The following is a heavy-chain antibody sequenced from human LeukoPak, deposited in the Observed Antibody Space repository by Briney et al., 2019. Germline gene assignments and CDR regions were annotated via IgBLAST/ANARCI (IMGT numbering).Heavy chain of an antibody. Sequence: PGRSLRLSCAASGFTFSSYAMHWVRQAPGKGLEWVAVISYDGSNKYYADSVKGRFTISRDNSKNTLYLQMNSLRAEDTAVYYCARGPKRTGVGTRYYYDMDVWGQGTTVTVSS. V-gene: IGHV3-30-3*01. CDR3: ARGPKRTGVGTRYYYDMDV. CDR2: ISYDGSNK. J-gene: IGHJ6*02. CDR1: GFTFSSYA. D-gene: IGHD2-8*01.